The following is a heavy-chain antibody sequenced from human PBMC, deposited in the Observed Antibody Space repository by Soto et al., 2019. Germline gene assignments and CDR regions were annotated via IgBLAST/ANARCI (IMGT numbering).Heavy chain of an antibody. CDR3: ARRLFGSGWTLDS. V-gene: IGHV4-59*13. J-gene: IGHJ4*02. D-gene: IGHD6-19*01. CDR1: GASITTYY. CDR2: VYHTGST. Sequence: SETLSLTCDVSGASITTYYWNWIRQAPGKGLEWIGNVYHTGSTDYNSSLRSRVTISVDTSKNQFSLNMNSVTAADTAVYYCARRLFGSGWTLDSWGQGALVTVSS.